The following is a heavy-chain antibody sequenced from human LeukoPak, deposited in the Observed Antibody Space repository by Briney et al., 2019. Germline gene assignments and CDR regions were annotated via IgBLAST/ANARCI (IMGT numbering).Heavy chain of an antibody. J-gene: IGHJ3*02. CDR3: ARITYYYDSSGYFQQAGAFDI. Sequence: SETLSLTCTVSGGSISSSSYYWGWIRQPPGKGLEWIGSIYYSGSTYYNPSLKSRVIISVDTSKNQFSLKLSSVTAADTAVYYCARITYYYDSSGYFQQAGAFDIWGQGTMVTVSS. CDR2: IYYSGST. CDR1: GGSISSSSYY. D-gene: IGHD3-22*01. V-gene: IGHV4-39*07.